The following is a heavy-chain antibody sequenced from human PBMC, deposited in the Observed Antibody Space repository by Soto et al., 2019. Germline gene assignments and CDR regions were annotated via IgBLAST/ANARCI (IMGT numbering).Heavy chain of an antibody. Sequence: GGSLRLSCAASGFTFSSYSMNWVRQAPGKRLEWVSSISSSSSYIYYADSVKGRFTISRDNAKNSLYLQMNSLRAEDTAVYYCAREPGEEIVGATTDYYYYYGMDVWGQGTTVTVSS. V-gene: IGHV3-21*01. CDR2: ISSSSSYI. D-gene: IGHD1-26*01. CDR3: AREPGEEIVGATTDYYYYYGMDV. CDR1: GFTFSSYS. J-gene: IGHJ6*02.